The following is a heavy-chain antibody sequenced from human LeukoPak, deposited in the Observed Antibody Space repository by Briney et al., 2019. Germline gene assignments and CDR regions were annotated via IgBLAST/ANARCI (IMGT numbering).Heavy chain of an antibody. V-gene: IGHV3-48*01. CDR1: GFTSSSYS. Sequence: GGSLRLSCAASGFTSSSYSMNWVRQAPGKGLEWVSYISSSSSTIYYADSVKGRFTISRDNAKNSLYLQMNSLRAEDTAVYYCAREDYSEAFDIWGQGTMVTVSS. CDR2: ISSSSSTI. J-gene: IGHJ3*02. CDR3: AREDYSEAFDI. D-gene: IGHD3-10*01.